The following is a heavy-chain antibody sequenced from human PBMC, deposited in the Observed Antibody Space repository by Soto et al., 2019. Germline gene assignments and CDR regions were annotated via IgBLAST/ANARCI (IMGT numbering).Heavy chain of an antibody. CDR1: GYTFSNFA. J-gene: IGHJ6*02. Sequence: QVQLVQSGAEVKKPGASVKVSCKASGYTFSNFAMHWVRQAPGQRLEWMGWINPGNGNTKYSQTFQGSVTITSDTSASTADMELSSLRSEDTAVYYCSRAVARGVKTIYYYYVMDVWCQGTTVTVSS. D-gene: IGHD3-10*01. CDR2: INPGNGNT. CDR3: SRAVARGVKTIYYYYVMDV. V-gene: IGHV1-3*01.